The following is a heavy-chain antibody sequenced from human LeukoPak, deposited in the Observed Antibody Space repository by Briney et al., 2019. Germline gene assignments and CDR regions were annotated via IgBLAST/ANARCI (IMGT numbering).Heavy chain of an antibody. CDR3: PRHSYYDSSGYRFDY. D-gene: IGHD3-22*01. V-gene: IGHV4-59*08. CDR2: IYYSGST. Sequence: SETLSLTCTVSGGSISSYYWSWIRQPPGKGLEWIGYIYYSGSTSYNPSLKSRVTISVDTSKNQFSLKLSSVTAADTAVYYCPRHSYYDSSGYRFDYWGQGTLVTVSS. J-gene: IGHJ4*02. CDR1: GGSISSYY.